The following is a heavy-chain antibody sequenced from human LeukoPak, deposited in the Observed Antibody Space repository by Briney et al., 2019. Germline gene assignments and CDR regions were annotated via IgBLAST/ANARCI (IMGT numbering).Heavy chain of an antibody. CDR3: AREGNGLLSKDLDY. V-gene: IGHV1-2*02. D-gene: IGHD2-15*01. CDR2: INPHSGGT. CDR1: GYTFTDYY. Sequence: ASVKVSCKASGYTFTDYYIHWVRQAPGQGLEWMGYINPHSGGTSSPQKFQGRVTMTTDASISTAYMELSRLTSDDTAVYYCAREGNGLLSKDLDYWGQGTLVTVSS. J-gene: IGHJ4*02.